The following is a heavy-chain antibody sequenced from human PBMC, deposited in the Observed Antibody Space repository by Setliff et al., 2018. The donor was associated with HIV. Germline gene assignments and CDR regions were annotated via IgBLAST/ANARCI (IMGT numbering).Heavy chain of an antibody. Sequence: PGGSLRLSCTASGFTFDDYGMSWVRQAPGKGLERVSSINWIGGSTRYAYADSVMGRFTISRDNARSSLYLQMSSLRAEDTALYFCARISWFGEFLDHWGQGSLVTVSS. CDR2: INWIGGST. CDR1: GFTFDDYG. J-gene: IGHJ4*02. D-gene: IGHD3-10*01. CDR3: ARISWFGEFLDH. V-gene: IGHV3-20*04.